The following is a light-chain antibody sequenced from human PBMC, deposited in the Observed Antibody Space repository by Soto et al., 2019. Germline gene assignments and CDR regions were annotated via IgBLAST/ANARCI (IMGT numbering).Light chain of an antibody. J-gene: IGKJ5*01. CDR2: GAS. CDR3: QQYGSSPPNT. Sequence: VWTQSPGILRFSPWERSTLSCRAMLSVSSTYLAWYQQRPGQAPRLLINGASNRATSIPDRISGSGSGTDFTLPISRLEPEDFAVYYCQQYGSSPPNTFGQGTRLEIK. CDR1: LSVSSTY. V-gene: IGKV3-20*01.